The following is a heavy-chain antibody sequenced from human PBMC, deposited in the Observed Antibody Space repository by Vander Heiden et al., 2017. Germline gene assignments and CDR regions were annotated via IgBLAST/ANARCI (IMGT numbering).Heavy chain of an antibody. Sequence: VTLMETSRALVKATQTVTLSYTFAGFALSTGGRCVSWIRRPPGKVLEWLALIDWDDDKYYGTSLKTRLTISKDTSKNQVVLRMTNMDPVDTATYYCARMYYYDSSGYYGAFDIWGQGTMVTVSS. D-gene: IGHD3-22*01. CDR2: IDWDDDK. CDR1: GFALSTGGRC. CDR3: ARMYYYDSSGYYGAFDI. J-gene: IGHJ3*02. V-gene: IGHV2-70*01.